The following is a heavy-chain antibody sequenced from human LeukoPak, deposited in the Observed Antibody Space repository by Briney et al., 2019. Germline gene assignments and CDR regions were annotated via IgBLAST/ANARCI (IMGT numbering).Heavy chain of an antibody. CDR2: IYYSGST. D-gene: IGHD1-26*01. Sequence: SETLSLTCTVSGDSFSNSSYYWGWIRQPPGKGLEWIGYIYYSGSTNYNPSLKSRVTISVDTSKNQFSLKLSSVTAADTAVYYCARGRGGSYYSSNELNYWGQGTLVTVSS. CDR1: GDSFSNSSYY. V-gene: IGHV4-61*01. J-gene: IGHJ4*02. CDR3: ARGRGGSYYSSNELNY.